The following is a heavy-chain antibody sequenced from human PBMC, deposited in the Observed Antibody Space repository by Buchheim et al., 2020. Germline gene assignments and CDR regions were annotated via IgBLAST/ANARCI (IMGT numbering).Heavy chain of an antibody. CDR2: MNPNSGNT. CDR1: GYTFTSYD. D-gene: IGHD6-6*01. J-gene: IGHJ6*02. CDR3: ASSRLRRARQGCMYYYYGMDV. V-gene: IGHV1-8*01. Sequence: QVQLVQSGAEVKKPGASVKVSCKASGYTFTSYDINWVRQATGQGLEWMGWMNPNSGNTCYAQKFQGRVTMTRNTSISTAYMELSSLRSEDTAVYYCASSRLRRARQGCMYYYYGMDVWGQGTT.